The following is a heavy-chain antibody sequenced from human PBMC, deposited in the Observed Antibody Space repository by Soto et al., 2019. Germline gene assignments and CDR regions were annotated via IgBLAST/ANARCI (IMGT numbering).Heavy chain of an antibody. Sequence: SETRSLTCAVYGGSFSGYYSTCNRQTSEQGLEWNGEIDQTGGTNYNPYLKSRVTISIDTSKNQFSLKLSSVTAADTAVYFCARGPWKSMVRGVMLTALVTPFYFDYWGQGVLVT. D-gene: IGHD3-10*01. CDR1: GGSFSGYY. CDR2: IDQTGGT. V-gene: IGHV4-34*01. CDR3: ARGPWKSMVRGVMLTALVTPFYFDY. J-gene: IGHJ4*02.